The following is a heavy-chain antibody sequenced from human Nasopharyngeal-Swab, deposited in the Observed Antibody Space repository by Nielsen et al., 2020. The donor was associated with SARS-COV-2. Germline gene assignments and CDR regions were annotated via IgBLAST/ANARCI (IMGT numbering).Heavy chain of an antibody. Sequence: GGSLRLSCTTSGFSFSNYIMNWVRQAPGKGLEWVSSTSSSGSYIYYADSVKGRFTISRDNAESSVFLQMNTLGGEDTAVYYCAREEVVTTHSAGYFEYWGQGVPVTVSS. CDR3: AREEVVTTHSAGYFEY. J-gene: IGHJ4*02. V-gene: IGHV3-21*06. D-gene: IGHD2-21*02. CDR2: TSSSGSYI. CDR1: GFSFSNYI.